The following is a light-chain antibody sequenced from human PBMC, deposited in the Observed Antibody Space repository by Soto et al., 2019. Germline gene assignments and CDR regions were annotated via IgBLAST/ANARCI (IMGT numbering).Light chain of an antibody. CDR3: ATWDDSRSSYV. Sequence: QSVLTQPPSASGTPGQGVTISCSGGSSDIGGNAINWYQHLPGTAPKLLDYNTSQRPSGVPDRFSGSKSGASASLAISGLESEDEADYYCATWDDSRSSYVFGTGTKLTVL. J-gene: IGLJ1*01. CDR1: SSDIGGNA. V-gene: IGLV1-44*01. CDR2: NTS.